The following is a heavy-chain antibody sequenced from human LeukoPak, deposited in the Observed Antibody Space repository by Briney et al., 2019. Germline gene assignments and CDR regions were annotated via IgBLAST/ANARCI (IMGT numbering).Heavy chain of an antibody. D-gene: IGHD2-15*01. Sequence: ASETLSLTCTVSGGSISSSSYYWGWIRQPTGKGLEWIGSIYYSGSTYYNPSLKSRVTISVDTSKNQFSLKLSSVTAADTAVYYCARPVCSGGSCYPDWFDPWGQGTLVTVSS. CDR2: IYYSGST. J-gene: IGHJ5*02. CDR3: ARPVCSGGSCYPDWFDP. CDR1: GGSISSSSYY. V-gene: IGHV4-39*01.